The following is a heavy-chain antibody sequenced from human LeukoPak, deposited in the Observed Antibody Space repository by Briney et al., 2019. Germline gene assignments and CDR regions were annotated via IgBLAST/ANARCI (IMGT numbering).Heavy chain of an antibody. Sequence: GGSLRLSXAASGFTFSSYSMNWVRQAPGKGLEWVSSISSSSSYIYYADSVKGRFTISRDNAKNSLYLQMNSLRAEDTAVYYCARAPSSGYYSYYFDYWGQGTLVTVSS. D-gene: IGHD3-22*01. CDR3: ARAPSSGYYSYYFDY. V-gene: IGHV3-21*01. CDR1: GFTFSSYS. J-gene: IGHJ4*02. CDR2: ISSSSSYI.